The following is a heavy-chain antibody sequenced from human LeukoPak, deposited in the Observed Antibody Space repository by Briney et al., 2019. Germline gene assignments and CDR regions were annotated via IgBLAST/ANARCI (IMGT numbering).Heavy chain of an antibody. CDR2: INHSGST. CDR1: GGSFSGYY. CDR3: ARGRPRVMATHYFDY. V-gene: IGHV4-34*01. D-gene: IGHD5-24*01. Sequence: PSETLSLTCAVYGGSFSGYYWSWIRQPPGKGLEWIGEINHSGSTNYNPSLKSRVTISVDTSKNQFSLKLSSVTAADTAVYYCARGRPRVMATHYFDYWGQGTLVTVSS. J-gene: IGHJ4*02.